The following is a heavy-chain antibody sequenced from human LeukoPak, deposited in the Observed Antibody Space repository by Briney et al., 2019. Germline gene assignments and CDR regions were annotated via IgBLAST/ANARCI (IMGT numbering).Heavy chain of an antibody. D-gene: IGHD3-22*01. CDR1: GFTFSSYA. J-gene: IGHJ4*02. CDR3: AKVSRYDSSGYYYVTGYFDY. CDR2: ISGSGGST. V-gene: IGHV3-23*01. Sequence: GGSLRLSCAASGFTFSSYAMSWVRQAPGKGLEWVSAISGSGGSTYYADSVKGRFTISRDNSKNTLYLQMNSLRAEDTAVYYCAKVSRYDSSGYYYVTGYFDYWGQGTLVTVSP.